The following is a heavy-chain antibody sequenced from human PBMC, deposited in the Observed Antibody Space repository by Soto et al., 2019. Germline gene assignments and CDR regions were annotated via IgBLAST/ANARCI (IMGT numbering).Heavy chain of an antibody. CDR2: VYYSGST. D-gene: IGHD6-13*01. J-gene: IGHJ6*02. V-gene: IGHV4-61*01. CDR3: ARAYSSSWYYGMDV. Sequence: SETLSLTXAVSGYSITSDYYWSWIRQPPGKGLEWIGYVYYSGSTNYNPSLKSRVAISVDTSKNQFSLKLSSVTAADTAVYYCARAYSSSWYYGMDVWGQGTTVTVS. CDR1: GYSITSDYY.